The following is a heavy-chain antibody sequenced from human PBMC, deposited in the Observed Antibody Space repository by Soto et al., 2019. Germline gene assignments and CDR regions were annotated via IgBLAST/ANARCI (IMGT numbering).Heavy chain of an antibody. Sequence: QVQLQESGPGLVKPSETLSLTCTVSGGSVSSGSYYWSWIRQPPGKGLEWIGYIYYSGSTNYNPSLQSRVTISVDTSKNQFSLKLSSVTAADTAVYYCAREDGIVGLPGDYWGQGTLVTVSS. D-gene: IGHD1-26*01. V-gene: IGHV4-61*01. J-gene: IGHJ4*02. CDR1: GGSVSSGSYY. CDR3: AREDGIVGLPGDY. CDR2: IYYSGST.